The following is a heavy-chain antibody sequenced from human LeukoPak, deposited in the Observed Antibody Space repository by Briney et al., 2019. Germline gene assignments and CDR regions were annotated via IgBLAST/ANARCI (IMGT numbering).Heavy chain of an antibody. Sequence: SETLSLTCTVSGGSISSYYWSWIRQPAGKGLEWIGRIYTSGSTNYNPSLKSRVTMSVDTSKNQFSLKLSSVTAAGTAVYYCARGGEVVAATYFDYWGQGTLVTVSS. CDR2: IYTSGST. V-gene: IGHV4-4*07. CDR3: ARGGEVVAATYFDY. J-gene: IGHJ4*02. CDR1: GGSISSYY. D-gene: IGHD2-15*01.